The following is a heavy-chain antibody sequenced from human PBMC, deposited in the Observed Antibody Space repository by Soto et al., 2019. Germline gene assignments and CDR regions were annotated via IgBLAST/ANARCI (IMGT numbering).Heavy chain of an antibody. CDR2: IYYSGST. CDR1: GGSISSSSYY. Sequence: PSETLSLTCTVSGGSISSSSYYWGWIRQPPGKGLEWIGSIYYSGSTYYNPSLKSRVTISVDTSKNQFSLKLSSVTAADTAVYYCARQEGVATRDFDYWGKGTLVTVST. V-gene: IGHV4-39*01. CDR3: ARQEGVATRDFDY. J-gene: IGHJ4*02. D-gene: IGHD5-12*01.